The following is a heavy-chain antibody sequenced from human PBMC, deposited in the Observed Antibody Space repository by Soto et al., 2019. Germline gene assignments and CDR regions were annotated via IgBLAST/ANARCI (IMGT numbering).Heavy chain of an antibody. D-gene: IGHD3-10*01. CDR2: INPNSGGT. V-gene: IGHV1-2*04. J-gene: IGHJ5*02. CDR3: ASTNYDPSFKWRLTISVDTSRIQFSLKLRSVTAAETAVYYCARELSTGCFDILTGYCVGFHWFDP. CDR1: GYTFTGYY. Sequence: ASVKVSCKASGYTFTGYYMHWVRQAPGQGLEWMGWINPNSGGTNYAQKFQGWVTMTRDTSISTAYMELSRLRSDDTAVYYCASTNYDPSFKWRLTISVDTSRIQFSLKLRSVTAAETAVYYCARELSTGCFDILTGYCVGFHWFDPWGQGTLVTVSS.